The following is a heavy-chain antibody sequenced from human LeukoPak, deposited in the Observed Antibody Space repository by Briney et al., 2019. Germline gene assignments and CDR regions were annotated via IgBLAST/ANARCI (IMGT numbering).Heavy chain of an antibody. CDR2: ISAYNGNT. J-gene: IGHJ4*02. V-gene: IGHV1-18*01. D-gene: IGHD3-16*01. Sequence: ASVKVSCKASGYTFTSYGISWVRQAPGQGLEWMGWISAYNGNTDYTQKLQGRVTMTTDTSTNTAYMELRSLRSDDTAVYYCARDLGEDRYGQIDYWGQGTLVTVSS. CDR3: ARDLGEDRYGQIDY. CDR1: GYTFTSYG.